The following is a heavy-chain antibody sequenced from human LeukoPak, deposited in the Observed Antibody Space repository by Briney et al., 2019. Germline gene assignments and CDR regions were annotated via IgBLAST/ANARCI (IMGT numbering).Heavy chain of an antibody. CDR1: GYSFTDYW. J-gene: IGHJ4*02. Sequence: GESLKISCKGSGYSFTDYWIGWVRQMPGEGLEWMGIIYPGDSDTRYSPSFQGQVTISADKSISTAYLQWSSLKASDTAMYFCARQADYSNDYWGQGTLVTVSS. CDR3: ARQADYSNDY. D-gene: IGHD4-11*01. V-gene: IGHV5-51*01. CDR2: IYPGDSDT.